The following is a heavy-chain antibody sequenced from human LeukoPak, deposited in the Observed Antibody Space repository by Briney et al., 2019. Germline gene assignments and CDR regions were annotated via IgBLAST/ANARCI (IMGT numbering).Heavy chain of an antibody. CDR1: GGSISSSSYY. CDR2: IYYSGST. Sequence: SETLSLTCTVSGGSISSSSYYWGWIRQPPGKGLEWIGSIYYSGSTYYNPSLKSRVTISVDTSKNQFSLKLNSVTAADTAVYYCARASHDYGDYSHFDYWGQGTLVTVSS. CDR3: ARASHDYGDYSHFDY. D-gene: IGHD4-17*01. V-gene: IGHV4-39*07. J-gene: IGHJ4*02.